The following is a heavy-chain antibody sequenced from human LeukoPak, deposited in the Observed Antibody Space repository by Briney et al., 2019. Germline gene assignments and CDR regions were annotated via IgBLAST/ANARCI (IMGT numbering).Heavy chain of an antibody. D-gene: IGHD3-22*01. Sequence: ASVKVSCKASGYTFTSYGISWVRQAPGQGLEWMGWISAYNGNTNYAQKFQGRVTMTRDTSTSTVYMELSSLRSEDTAVYYCARVNNYYDSSGYYSAEYFQHWGQGTLVTVSS. J-gene: IGHJ1*01. CDR1: GYTFTSYG. CDR3: ARVNNYYDSSGYYSAEYFQH. V-gene: IGHV1-18*01. CDR2: ISAYNGNT.